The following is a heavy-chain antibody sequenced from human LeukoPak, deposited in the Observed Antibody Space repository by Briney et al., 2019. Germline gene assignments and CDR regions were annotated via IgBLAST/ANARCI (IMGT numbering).Heavy chain of an antibody. CDR3: ARESSAFDI. CDR1: GFTFSNAW. Sequence: GGSLRLSCAASGFTFSNAWMSWVRQAPGKGLEWVSVIYSGGSTYYADSVKGRFTISRDNSKNTLYLQMNSLRAEDTAVYYCARESSAFDIWGQGTMVTVSS. J-gene: IGHJ3*02. V-gene: IGHV3-53*01. CDR2: IYSGGST.